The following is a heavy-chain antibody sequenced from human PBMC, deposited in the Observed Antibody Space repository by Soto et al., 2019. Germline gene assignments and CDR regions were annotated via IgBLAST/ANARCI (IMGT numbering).Heavy chain of an antibody. CDR3: ARDRSASSGYHYYFDY. CDR1: GGSMSSGDYY. D-gene: IGHD3-22*01. CDR2: IYYSGST. V-gene: IGHV4-30-4*01. Sequence: PSETLSLTCTVSGGSMSSGDYYWSWIRQPPGKGLEWIGYIYYSGSTYYSPSLKTRFTISVDRSKNQFSLKLSSVTAADTAVYYCARDRSASSGYHYYFDYWGQGALVTVSS. J-gene: IGHJ4*02.